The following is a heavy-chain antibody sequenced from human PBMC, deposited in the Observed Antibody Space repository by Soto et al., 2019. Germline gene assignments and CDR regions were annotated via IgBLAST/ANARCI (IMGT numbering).Heavy chain of an antibody. V-gene: IGHV4-59*01. CDR1: GGSISSYY. Sequence: QVQLQESGPGLVKPSETLSLTCTVSGGSISSYYWSWIRQPPGKGLEWIGYIYYSGSTSYNPSLTSRVTISVDTSKIQFSLKLSSVTAADTAVYYCARGDYGDYFDYWGQGTLVTVSS. CDR3: ARGDYGDYFDY. J-gene: IGHJ4*02. D-gene: IGHD4-17*01. CDR2: IYYSGST.